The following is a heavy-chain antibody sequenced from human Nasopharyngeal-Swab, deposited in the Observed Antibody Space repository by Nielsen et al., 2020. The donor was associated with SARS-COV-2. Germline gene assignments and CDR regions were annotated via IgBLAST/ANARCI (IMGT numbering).Heavy chain of an antibody. D-gene: IGHD3-10*01. J-gene: IGHJ6*02. CDR3: AKKFGSFGMDA. V-gene: IGHV1-18*01. CDR2: LNPNNSDT. Sequence: ASVQVSCKASGYLSATHRISWLRQAPGRGLEWMGWLNPNNSDTDYARDLQGSVTLTTETSANTAYMELRSLTFDDTAVYYCAKKFGSFGMDAWGQGTTVTVSS. CDR1: GYLSATHR.